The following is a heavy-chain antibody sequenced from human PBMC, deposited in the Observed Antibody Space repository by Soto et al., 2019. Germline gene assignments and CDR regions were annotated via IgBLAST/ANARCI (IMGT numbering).Heavy chain of an antibody. D-gene: IGHD5-12*01. CDR1: GFTFSSYG. V-gene: IGHV3-30*18. Sequence: QVQLVESGGGVVQPGRSLRLSCAASGFTFSSYGMHWVRQAPGKGLEWVAVISYDGSYKYYADSMKGRVTISRDNSKNTLYVQMNCLRAEDTAVYYCAKEGSVVATTPDFDYWGQGTLVTVSS. CDR3: AKEGSVVATTPDFDY. J-gene: IGHJ4*02. CDR2: ISYDGSYK.